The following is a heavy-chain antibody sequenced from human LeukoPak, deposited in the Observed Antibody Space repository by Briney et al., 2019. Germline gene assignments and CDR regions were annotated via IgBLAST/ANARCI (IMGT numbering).Heavy chain of an antibody. Sequence: PGGSLRLSCAASGFTFSSYGMHWVSQAPGKGLEWVAVIWYDGSNKYYADSVKGRFTISRDNSKNTLYLQMNSLRAEDTAVYYCARDKDGSSGWNYYYYYGMDVWGQGTTVTVSS. J-gene: IGHJ6*02. CDR2: IWYDGSNK. D-gene: IGHD6-19*01. CDR3: ARDKDGSSGWNYYYYYGMDV. V-gene: IGHV3-33*01. CDR1: GFTFSSYG.